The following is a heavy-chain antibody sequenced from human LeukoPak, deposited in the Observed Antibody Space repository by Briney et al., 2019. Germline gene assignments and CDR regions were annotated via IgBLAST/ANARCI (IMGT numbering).Heavy chain of an antibody. D-gene: IGHD2-2*01. J-gene: IGHJ1*01. V-gene: IGHV4-39*01. CDR1: GGPITSTLYY. CDR2: IYYSGST. Sequence: KSSETLSLTCTVSGGPITSTLYYWGWFRQSSGKGLEWIGSIYYSGSTYYNPSLKSRVTISVDTSKNQFSLRLTSVTAADTAVYFCAGQPENTRGFYWGQGTLVTVSS. CDR3: AGQPENTRGFY.